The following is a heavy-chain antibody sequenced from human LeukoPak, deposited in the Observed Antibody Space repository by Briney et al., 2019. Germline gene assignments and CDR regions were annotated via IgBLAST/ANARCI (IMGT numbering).Heavy chain of an antibody. D-gene: IGHD2-21*02. J-gene: IGHJ4*02. V-gene: IGHV4-61*02. Sequence: SETLSLTCTVSGGSISSGSYYWSWIRQPAGKGLEWIGRIYTSGSTNYNPSLKSRVTISVDTSKNQFSLKLSSVTAADTAVYYCARAPQDCGGDCYSDYWGQGTLVTVSS. CDR3: ARAPQDCGGDCYSDY. CDR1: GGSISSGSYY. CDR2: IYTSGST.